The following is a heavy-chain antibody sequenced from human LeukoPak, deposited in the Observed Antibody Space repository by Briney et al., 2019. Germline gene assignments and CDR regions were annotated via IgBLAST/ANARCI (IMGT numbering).Heavy chain of an antibody. CDR2: ISGRRDTT. CDR3: ERDPNFYYCMDV. Sequence: PGGTLRLSCAASGFTFSSYGMSWVRQAPGKGLEWVSAISGRRDTTSYADSVKGRFTISRDNSKNTLYLQMNSLRAEDTGVYYWERDPNFYYCMDVWGKGTTVTISS. CDR1: GFTFSSYG. V-gene: IGHV3-23*01. J-gene: IGHJ6*03.